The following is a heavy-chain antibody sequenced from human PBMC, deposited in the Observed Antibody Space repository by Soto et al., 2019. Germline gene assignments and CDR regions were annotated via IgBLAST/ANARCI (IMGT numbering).Heavy chain of an antibody. Sequence: QVQLQQWGAGLLKPSETLSLTCAVYGGSFSGYYWSWIRQPPGKGLSWIGEINHSGSTNYNPSLKSRVTISVDKSKNQFSLKLSSVTAADPAVYYCARGPITMIVVVITRAFDIWGQGTMVTVSS. CDR1: GGSFSGYY. CDR2: INHSGST. J-gene: IGHJ3*02. V-gene: IGHV4-34*01. CDR3: ARGPITMIVVVITRAFDI. D-gene: IGHD3-22*01.